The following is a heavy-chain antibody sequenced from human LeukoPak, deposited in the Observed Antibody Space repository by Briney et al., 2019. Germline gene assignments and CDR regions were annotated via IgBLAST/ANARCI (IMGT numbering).Heavy chain of an antibody. Sequence: SETLSLTCTVSGGSISSYYWSWIRQPPGKGLEWIGYIYYSGSTNYNPSLKSRVTISVDTSKNQFSLKFYSVTAADTAAYYCARLPRGYCSGGTCYPKDSFDIWGQGTLVTVSP. CDR1: GGSISSYY. D-gene: IGHD2-15*01. J-gene: IGHJ3*02. CDR3: ARLPRGYCSGGTCYPKDSFDI. V-gene: IGHV4-59*08. CDR2: IYYSGST.